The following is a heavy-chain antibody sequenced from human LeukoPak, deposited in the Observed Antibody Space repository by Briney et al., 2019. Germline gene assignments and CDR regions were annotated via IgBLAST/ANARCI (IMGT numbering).Heavy chain of an antibody. Sequence: ASVKVSCKATSRISWVRQAPGLGLEWMGWIGTYGGDTYYAQKFQGRITVTTDTSTSTVYMELRNLRSDDTAVYYCARDLWNFYDDSGYNRDFDSWGQGTLVTVSS. V-gene: IGHV1-18*01. CDR3: ARDLWNFYDDSGYNRDFDS. CDR2: IGTYGGDT. J-gene: IGHJ5*01. CDR1: TSR. D-gene: IGHD3-22*01.